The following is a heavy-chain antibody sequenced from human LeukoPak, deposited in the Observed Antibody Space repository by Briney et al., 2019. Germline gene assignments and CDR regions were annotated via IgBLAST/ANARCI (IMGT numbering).Heavy chain of an antibody. V-gene: IGHV4-34*01. D-gene: IGHD4-17*01. CDR1: GGSFSGYY. CDR3: ARGSPANHYGDYGNWFDP. CDR2: INHSGST. J-gene: IGHJ5*02. Sequence: PSETLSLTCAVYGGSFSGYYWSWIRQPPGKGLEWIGEINHSGSTNYNPSLKSRVTISVDTSKNQFSLKLSSVTAADTAVYYCARGSPANHYGDYGNWFDPWGQGTLVTVSS.